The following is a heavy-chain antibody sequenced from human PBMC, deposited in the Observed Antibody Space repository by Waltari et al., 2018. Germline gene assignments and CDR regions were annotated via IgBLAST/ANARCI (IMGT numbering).Heavy chain of an antibody. Sequence: QVQLQQWGAGLLKPSETLSLTCAVYGGSFSGYYWSWIRQPPGKGLEWIGEINHSGSTNYNPSLKSRVTISVDTSKNQFSLKLSSVTAADTAVYYCARGQFCSGGSCREFDYWGQGTLVTVSS. CDR1: GGSFSGYY. D-gene: IGHD2-15*01. CDR2: INHSGST. V-gene: IGHV4-34*01. CDR3: ARGQFCSGGSCREFDY. J-gene: IGHJ4*02.